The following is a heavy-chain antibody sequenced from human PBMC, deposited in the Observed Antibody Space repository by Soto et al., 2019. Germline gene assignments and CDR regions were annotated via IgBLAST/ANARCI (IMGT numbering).Heavy chain of an antibody. J-gene: IGHJ4*02. CDR3: ARGYLGDYTFDY. D-gene: IGHD4-17*01. CDR2: IYYSGST. Sequence: ETLSLTCTVSGGSISSGSYYWSWIRQPPGKGLEWIGYIYYSGSTNYNPSLQSRVTISVDTSKNQFSLKLSSVTAADTAVYYCARGYLGDYTFDYWGQGTLVTVSS. CDR1: GGSISSGSYY. V-gene: IGHV4-61*01.